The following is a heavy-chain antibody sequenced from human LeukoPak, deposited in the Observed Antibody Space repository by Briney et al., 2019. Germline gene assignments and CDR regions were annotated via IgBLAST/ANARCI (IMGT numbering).Heavy chain of an antibody. V-gene: IGHV3-74*01. D-gene: IGHD2-15*01. CDR1: GFSLSSYW. Sequence: PGGSLRLSCVASGFSLSSYWMYWVRQAPGKGLMYISRNNGDGSTTNYADVVKGRFTMSRDNVKNTLYLQVNSLRVEDTAVYYCARDPRNVGLAPWGQGTLVTVSS. J-gene: IGHJ5*02. CDR3: ARDPRNVGLAP. CDR2: NNGDGSTT.